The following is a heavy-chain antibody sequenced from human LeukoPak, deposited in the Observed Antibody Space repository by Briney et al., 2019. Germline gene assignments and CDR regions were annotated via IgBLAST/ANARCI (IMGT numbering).Heavy chain of an antibody. CDR2: ISGSGGST. CDR1: GFTLSSYA. CDR3: AKDPPIVVVTDAFDN. V-gene: IGHV3-23*01. Sequence: GGSLRLSCAASGFTLSSYAMSWVRQAPGKGLEWVSAISGSGGSTYYADSVKGRFTISRDNSKSTLYLQMNSLRAEATAVYYCAKDPPIVVVTDAFDNWGQGTRVTVSS. J-gene: IGHJ4*02. D-gene: IGHD2-21*02.